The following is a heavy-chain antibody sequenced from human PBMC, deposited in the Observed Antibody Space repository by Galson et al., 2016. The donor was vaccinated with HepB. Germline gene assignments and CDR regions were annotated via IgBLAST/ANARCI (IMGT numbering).Heavy chain of an antibody. D-gene: IGHD1-1*01. Sequence: WNWVRQPPGKALEWIGYVYHSENALYNPSLKSRVTISVDRSNNLFSLSLNSVTAADTAVYYCARGQLRAFHIWGQGTMVTVSS. CDR2: VYHSENA. J-gene: IGHJ3*02. CDR3: ARGQLRAFHI. V-gene: IGHV4-30-2*01.